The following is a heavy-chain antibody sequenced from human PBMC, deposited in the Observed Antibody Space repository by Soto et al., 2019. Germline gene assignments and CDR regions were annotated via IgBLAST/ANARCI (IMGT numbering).Heavy chain of an antibody. V-gene: IGHV3-23*01. CDR2: IGGGNDDT. CDR3: AKDRMIHNSVWDPFDI. CDR1: GFTFSIYA. Sequence: VQLLESGGGLVQPGGSLRLSCAASGFTFSIYAMSWVRQAPGKGLEWVSGIGGGNDDTYYADSVKGRFTISRENSKSTLSLQMNGLRAADTAVYYCAKDRMIHNSVWDPFDIWGQGTMVTVSS. D-gene: IGHD2-15*01. J-gene: IGHJ3*02.